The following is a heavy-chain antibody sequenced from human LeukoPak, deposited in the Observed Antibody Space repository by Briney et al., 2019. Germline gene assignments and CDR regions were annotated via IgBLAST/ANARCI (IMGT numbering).Heavy chain of an antibody. Sequence: PGRSLRLSCAASGFTFSSYAMHWVRQAPGKGLEWVAVISYDGSNKYYADSVKGRFTISRDNSKNTLYLQMNSLRAEDTAVYYCASDGDYDHYWGQGTLVTVSS. CDR3: ASDGDYDHY. D-gene: IGHD4-17*01. V-gene: IGHV3-30*04. CDR2: ISYDGSNK. CDR1: GFTFSSYA. J-gene: IGHJ4*02.